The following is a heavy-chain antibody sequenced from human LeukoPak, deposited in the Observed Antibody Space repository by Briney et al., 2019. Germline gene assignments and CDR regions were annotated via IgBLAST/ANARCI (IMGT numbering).Heavy chain of an antibody. CDR3: VRDDGGQVASCNDY. D-gene: IGHD2/OR15-2a*01. J-gene: IGHJ4*02. V-gene: IGHV3-7*01. CDR1: GFTFSSFW. Sequence: GGSLRLSCAASGFTFSSFWMTWVRQAPGKGLKWVANIKQDGSEKNYVDSVKGRFTISRDNAKNPLYLQMDNLRVEDTAVYYCVRDDGGQVASCNDYWGQGSLVTVSS. CDR2: IKQDGSEK.